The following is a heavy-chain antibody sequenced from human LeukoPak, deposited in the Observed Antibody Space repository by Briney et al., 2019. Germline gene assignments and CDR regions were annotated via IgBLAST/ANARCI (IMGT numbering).Heavy chain of an antibody. CDR2: IKTDGSEK. V-gene: IGHV3-7*01. J-gene: IGHJ1*01. CDR3: ATYRSLNRREFQY. D-gene: IGHD2-15*01. Sequence: GGSLRLSCEGSGFTFSDYWMGWVRQAPGKGLQWVANIKTDGSEKYYVDSVKGRFTISRDNAKNSLYLQMNSLRAEDTAVYYCATYRSLNRREFQYWGQGTLLTVSS. CDR1: GFTFSDYW.